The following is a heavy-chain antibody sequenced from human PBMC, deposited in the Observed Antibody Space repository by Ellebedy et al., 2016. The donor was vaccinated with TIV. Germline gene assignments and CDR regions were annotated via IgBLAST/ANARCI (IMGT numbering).Heavy chain of an antibody. V-gene: IGHV1-2*04. Sequence: ASVKVSCXASGYTFTGYYMHWVRQAPGQGLEWMGWINPNSGGTNFAQKFQGWVTMTRDTSISTAYMELSRLRSDDTAVYYCARGVVPAAITFFDYWGQGTLVTVSS. D-gene: IGHD2-2*01. CDR2: INPNSGGT. CDR3: ARGVVPAAITFFDY. J-gene: IGHJ4*02. CDR1: GYTFTGYY.